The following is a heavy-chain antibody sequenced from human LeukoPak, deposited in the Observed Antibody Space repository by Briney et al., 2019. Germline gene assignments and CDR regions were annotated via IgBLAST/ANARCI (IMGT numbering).Heavy chain of an antibody. D-gene: IGHD6-13*01. Sequence: GGSLRLSCAASGFTFSSYAMSWVRQAPGKGLEWVSAISGSGGSTYYADSVKGRFTISRDNSKNTLYLQMNSLRAEDTAVNYCANARYSSWYSSNWFDPWGQGTLVTVSS. J-gene: IGHJ5*02. CDR3: ANARYSSWYSSNWFDP. CDR2: ISGSGGST. CDR1: GFTFSSYA. V-gene: IGHV3-23*01.